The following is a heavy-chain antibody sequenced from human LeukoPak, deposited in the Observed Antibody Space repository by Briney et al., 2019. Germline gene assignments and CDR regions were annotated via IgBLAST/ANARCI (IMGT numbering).Heavy chain of an antibody. V-gene: IGHV3-48*03. J-gene: IGHJ4*02. CDR2: ISSSGSTI. CDR3: ARAGASRRYYFDY. Sequence: GGSLRLSCAASGFSFSDYWMTWVRQAPGKGLEWVSYISSSGSTIYYADSVKGRFTISRDNAKNSLYLQMNSLRAEDTAVYFCARAGASRRYYFDYWGQGTLVTVSS. D-gene: IGHD1-26*01. CDR1: GFSFSDYW.